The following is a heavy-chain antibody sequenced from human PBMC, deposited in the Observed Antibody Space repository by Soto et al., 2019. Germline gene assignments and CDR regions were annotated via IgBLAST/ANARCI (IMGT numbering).Heavy chain of an antibody. V-gene: IGHV4-59*01. CDR2: IYYSGST. J-gene: IGHJ4*02. D-gene: IGHD2-21*01. CDR3: ARVGEIGTLDY. CDR1: GGSISSYY. Sequence: PSETLSLTCTVSGGSISSYYWSWIRQPPGKGLEWIGYIYYSGSTNYNPSLKSRVTISVDTSKNQFSLKLSSVTAADTAVYYCARVGEIGTLDYWGQGTLVTVAS.